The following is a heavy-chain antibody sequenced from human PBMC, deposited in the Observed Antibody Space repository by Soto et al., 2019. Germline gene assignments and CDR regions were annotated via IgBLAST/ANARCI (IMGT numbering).Heavy chain of an antibody. CDR1: GFTFSSYS. J-gene: IGHJ6*02. V-gene: IGHV3-48*02. Sequence: GGSLRLSCAASGFTFSSYSMNWVRQAPGKGLGWVSYISSSSSTIYYADSVKGRFTISRDNAKNSLYLQMNSLRDEDTAVYYCARESPLLVRGVIASYYYYGMDVWGQGTTVTVSS. CDR2: ISSSSSTI. CDR3: ARESPLLVRGVIASYYYYGMDV. D-gene: IGHD3-10*01.